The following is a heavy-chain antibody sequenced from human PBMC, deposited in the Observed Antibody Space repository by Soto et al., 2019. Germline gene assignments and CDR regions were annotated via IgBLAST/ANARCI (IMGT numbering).Heavy chain of an antibody. Sequence: PGGSLRLSCAASGFTFSSYSMNWVRQAPGKELERVSSISSSSSYIYYADSVKGRFTISRDNAKNSLYLQMNSLRAEDTAVYYCARVTLGYCISTNCFFDYWGQGTLVTVSS. CDR2: ISSSSSYI. V-gene: IGHV3-21*01. D-gene: IGHD2-2*01. J-gene: IGHJ4*02. CDR1: GFTFSSYS. CDR3: ARVTLGYCISTNCFFDY.